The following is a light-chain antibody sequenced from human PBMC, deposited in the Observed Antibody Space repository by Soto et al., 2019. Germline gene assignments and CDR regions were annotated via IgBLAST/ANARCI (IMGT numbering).Light chain of an antibody. CDR1: QSVSSY. CDR3: QQHNNWPAIN. V-gene: IGKV3D-15*01. CDR2: GAS. J-gene: IGKJ5*01. Sequence: EFVLTPSPGTLSLSPVERATLSCRASQSVSSYLAWYQQKPGQAPRLLIYGASTRATGIPARFSGSGSGTEFTLTISSLQSEDFAVYYCQQHNNWPAINCGQGKRRAIK.